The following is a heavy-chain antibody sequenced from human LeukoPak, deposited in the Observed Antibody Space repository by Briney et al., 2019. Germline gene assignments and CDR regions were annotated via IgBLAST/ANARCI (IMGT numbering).Heavy chain of an antibody. V-gene: IGHV1-18*01. Sequence: AVNVSCKASGYTFTSYGISWVRQAPGQGLDWMGWISAYNGNTNYAQKLQGRVTMTTDTSTSTAYMELRILRSDDTAVYYCARVGYYYYYMDVWGKGTTVTVSS. CDR3: ARVGYYYYYMDV. J-gene: IGHJ6*03. CDR1: GYTFTSYG. D-gene: IGHD3-16*01. CDR2: ISAYNGNT.